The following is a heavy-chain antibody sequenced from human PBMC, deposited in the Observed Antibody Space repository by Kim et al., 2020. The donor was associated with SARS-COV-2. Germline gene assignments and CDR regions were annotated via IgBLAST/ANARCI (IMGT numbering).Heavy chain of an antibody. J-gene: IGHJ6*03. CDR3: ARAPHVGYSSGWYVYYFYMDG. Sequence: ASVKVSCKASGYTFTGYYMHWVRQAPGQGLEWMGRINPNSGGTNYAQKFQGRVTMTRDTSISTAYMELSRLRSDDTAVYYCARAPHVGYSSGWYVYYFYMDGWGKGTTVTVSS. D-gene: IGHD6-19*01. CDR1: GYTFTGYY. V-gene: IGHV1-2*06. CDR2: INPNSGGT.